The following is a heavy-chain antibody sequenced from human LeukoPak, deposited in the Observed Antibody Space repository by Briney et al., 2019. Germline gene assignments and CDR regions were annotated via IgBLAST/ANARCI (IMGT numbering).Heavy chain of an antibody. D-gene: IGHD3-22*01. CDR3: AREEGYYDSSGYYWIFDY. J-gene: IGHJ4*02. CDR2: INHSGST. CDR1: GGSFSGYY. V-gene: IGHV4-34*01. Sequence: PSETLSLTSAVYGGSFSGYYWSWIRQPPGKGLEWIGEINHSGSTNYNPSLKSRVTISVDTSKNQFSLKLSSVTAADTAVYYCAREEGYYDSSGYYWIFDYWGQGTLVTVSS.